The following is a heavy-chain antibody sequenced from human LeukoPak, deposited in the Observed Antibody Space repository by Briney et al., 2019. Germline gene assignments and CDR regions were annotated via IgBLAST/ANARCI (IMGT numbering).Heavy chain of an antibody. CDR2: IYYSGNT. D-gene: IGHD1-26*01. CDR1: GGSISSGSYY. J-gene: IGHJ4*02. V-gene: IGHV4-39*01. Sequence: SETLSLTCTVSGGSISSGSYYWGWLRQPPGKGLEWIGTIYYSGNTYYNPSLKSRVTMSVDTSKNQFFLKLSSVTAADTAVYYCARRASGSYYPFDYWGQGTLVTVSS. CDR3: ARRASGSYYPFDY.